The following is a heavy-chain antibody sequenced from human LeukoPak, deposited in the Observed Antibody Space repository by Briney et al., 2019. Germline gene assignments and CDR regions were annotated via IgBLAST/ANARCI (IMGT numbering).Heavy chain of an antibody. D-gene: IGHD6-13*01. CDR3: ASPPVATGGNVYFQH. CDR2: IKPDGSAK. J-gene: IGHJ1*01. CDR1: GFTFSRYW. V-gene: IGHV3-7*02. Sequence: GGSLRLSCPVSGFTFSRYWMSWVRQAPGKGLEWVANIKPDGSAKYCVDSVKGRFTISRDNAKNSLYLQMNSLRAEDTAVYYCASPPVATGGNVYFQHWGQGTLVTVSS.